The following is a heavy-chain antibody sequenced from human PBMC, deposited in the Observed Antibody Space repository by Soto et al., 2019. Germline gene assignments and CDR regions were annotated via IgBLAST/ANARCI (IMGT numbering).Heavy chain of an antibody. Sequence: EVQLVESGGGLIQPGGSLRLSCAVSGFTVSNNYMSWVRQAPGKGLEGVSVIYSGGYTAYGDSVKGRFTISRDNSKNTLFLQRKSRGAAPRGVYYGATQRGGGGYWGQGTLVTVSS. CDR1: GFTVSNNY. CDR2: IYSGGYT. J-gene: IGHJ4*02. CDR3: ATQRGGGGY. V-gene: IGHV3-53*01. D-gene: IGHD6-25*01.